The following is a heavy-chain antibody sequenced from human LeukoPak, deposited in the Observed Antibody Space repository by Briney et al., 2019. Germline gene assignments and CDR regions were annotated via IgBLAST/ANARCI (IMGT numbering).Heavy chain of an antibody. J-gene: IGHJ4*02. CDR1: GGSISSRSYY. D-gene: IGHD4-17*01. V-gene: IGHV4-39*07. CDR3: ARGSLTTFDY. CDR2: IYYSGST. Sequence: SETLSLTCSVSGGSISSRSYYWGWIRQPPGKGLEWIGSIYYSGSTYCNPSLKSRVTISVDTSKNQLSLKLSSVTAADTAVYYCARGSLTTFDYWGQGTLVTVSS.